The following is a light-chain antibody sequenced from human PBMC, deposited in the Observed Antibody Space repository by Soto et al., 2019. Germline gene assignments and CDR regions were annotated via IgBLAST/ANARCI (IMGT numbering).Light chain of an antibody. J-gene: IGKJ2*01. CDR3: QQYNNWQGAYT. V-gene: IGKV3-15*01. CDR1: QSVSSN. Sequence: EIVMTQSPATLSVSPGERATLSCRASQSVSSNLAWYQQKPGQAPRLLIYGASTRATGIPARFSGSGSGTEFTLTISSLQSEDFAVYYCQQYNNWQGAYTFGQGTKLEIK. CDR2: GAS.